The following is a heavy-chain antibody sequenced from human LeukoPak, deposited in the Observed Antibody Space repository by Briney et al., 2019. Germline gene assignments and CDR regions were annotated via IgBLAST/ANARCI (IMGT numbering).Heavy chain of an antibody. CDR1: GYTFTGYY. J-gene: IGHJ4*02. CDR3: ARGGRDGYNFRDYFDY. CDR2: INPNSGGT. D-gene: IGHD5-24*01. Sequence: GASVTVSCKASGYTFTGYYMHWVRQAPGQGLEWMGWINPNSGGTNYAQKFQGRVTMTRDTSISTAYMELSRLRSDDTAVYYCARGGRDGYNFRDYFDYWGQGTLVTVSS. V-gene: IGHV1-2*02.